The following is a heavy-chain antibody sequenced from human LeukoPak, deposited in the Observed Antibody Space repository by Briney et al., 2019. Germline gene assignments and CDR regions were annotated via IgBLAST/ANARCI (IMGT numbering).Heavy chain of an antibody. J-gene: IGHJ5*02. Sequence: SETLSLTCTVSGGSISSYYWSWIRQPPGKRLEWIGYIYYSGSTNYNPSLKSRVTISVDTSKNQFSLKLSSVTAADTAVYYCARDLCSWWGGGYYTGMNWFDPWGQGTLVTVSS. V-gene: IGHV4-59*12. CDR2: IYYSGST. CDR1: GGSISSYY. CDR3: ARDLCSWWGGGYYTGMNWFDP. D-gene: IGHD3-3*01.